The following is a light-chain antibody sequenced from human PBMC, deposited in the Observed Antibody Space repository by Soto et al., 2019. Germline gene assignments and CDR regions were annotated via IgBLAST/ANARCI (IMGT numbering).Light chain of an antibody. CDR1: QGISNY. J-gene: IGKJ1*01. Sequence: IQMTQSPSSLSASVGDRVTITCRASQGISNYLAWYQQKPGKAPTLLIYAASNLQSGVPSRFRGSRSGTEFTLTVSSLQPEDFATYYCLQDHDDSWTFGQGTKVHIK. CDR2: AAS. CDR3: LQDHDDSWT. V-gene: IGKV1-6*02.